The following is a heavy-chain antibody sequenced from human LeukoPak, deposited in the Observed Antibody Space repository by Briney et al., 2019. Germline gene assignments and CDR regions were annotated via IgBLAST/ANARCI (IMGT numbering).Heavy chain of an antibody. D-gene: IGHD3-22*01. CDR3: ARDLGSYYDSSSWFDP. J-gene: IGHJ5*02. V-gene: IGHV1-46*01. CDR2: INPSGGST. Sequence: GASVKVSCKASGYTFTSYYMHWVRQAPGQGLEWMGIINPSGGSTSYAQKFQGRVTMTRDMSTSTVYMELSSLRSEDTAVYYCARDLGSYYDSSSWFDPWGQGTLVTVSS. CDR1: GYTFTSYY.